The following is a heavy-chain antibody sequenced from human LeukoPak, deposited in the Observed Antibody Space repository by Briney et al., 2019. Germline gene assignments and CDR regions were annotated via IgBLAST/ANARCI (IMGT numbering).Heavy chain of an antibody. D-gene: IGHD1-1*01. V-gene: IGHV4-38-2*01. CDR2: IYHSGST. CDR3: AEVERRNY. J-gene: IGHJ4*02. Sequence: SETLSLTCAVSGYSISSGYYWGWIRQPPGKGLEWIGSIYHSGSTYYNPSLKSRVTISVDTPKNQFSLKLRSVTAADTAVYYCAEVERRNYWGQGTLVTVSS. CDR1: GYSISSGYY.